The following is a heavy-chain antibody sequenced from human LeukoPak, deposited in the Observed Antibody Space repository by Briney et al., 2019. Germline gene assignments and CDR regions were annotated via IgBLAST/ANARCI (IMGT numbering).Heavy chain of an antibody. CDR2: ISSSSSYI. CDR1: GFTFSSYS. CDR3: ARVGGGYYYDSSGYSEC. V-gene: IGHV3-21*01. Sequence: GGSLRLSCAASGFTFSSYSMNWVRQAPGKGLEWVSSISSSSSYIYYADSVKGRFTICRDNAKNSLYLQMNSLRAEDTAVYYCARVGGGYYYDSSGYSECWGQGTLVTVSS. J-gene: IGHJ4*02. D-gene: IGHD3-22*01.